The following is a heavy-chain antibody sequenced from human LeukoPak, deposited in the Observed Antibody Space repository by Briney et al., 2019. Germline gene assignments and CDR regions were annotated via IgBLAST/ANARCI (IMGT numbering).Heavy chain of an antibody. V-gene: IGHV3-7*03. CDR1: GFTFSSYR. J-gene: IGHJ6*02. CDR3: AEGGGLDV. Sequence: GGSLRLSCAASGFTFSSYRMNWARQAPGKGLEWVASINHNGNVNYYVDSVKGRFTISRDNAKNSLYLQMSNLRAEDTAVYFRAEGGGLDVWGQGATVTVSS. D-gene: IGHD3-16*01. CDR2: INHNGNVN.